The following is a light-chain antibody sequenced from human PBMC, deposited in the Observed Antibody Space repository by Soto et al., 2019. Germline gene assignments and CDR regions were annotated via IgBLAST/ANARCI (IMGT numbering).Light chain of an antibody. Sequence: DIKMTQSPSTLSASVGDRVTITCRASQGISSWLAWYKQKPGKAPKLLIYDASSLESGVPSRFSGSGSGTAFTLTISSLQPDDFATYSGQQYNSYPLTFGGGTKVEIK. V-gene: IGKV1-5*01. J-gene: IGKJ4*01. CDR3: QQYNSYPLT. CDR2: DAS. CDR1: QGISSW.